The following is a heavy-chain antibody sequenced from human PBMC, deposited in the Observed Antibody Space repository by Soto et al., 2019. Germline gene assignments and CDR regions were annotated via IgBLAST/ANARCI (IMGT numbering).Heavy chain of an antibody. Sequence: GSLRLSCAASGFTFSSYGMHWVRQAPGKGMEWVAVIWYDGSNKYYADSVKGRFTISRDNSKNTLYLQMNSLRAEDTAVYYCARGVTGYDAGDYYYGMDVWGQGTTVTVSS. V-gene: IGHV3-33*01. CDR3: ARGVTGYDAGDYYYGMDV. CDR2: IWYDGSNK. J-gene: IGHJ6*02. D-gene: IGHD3-9*01. CDR1: GFTFSSYG.